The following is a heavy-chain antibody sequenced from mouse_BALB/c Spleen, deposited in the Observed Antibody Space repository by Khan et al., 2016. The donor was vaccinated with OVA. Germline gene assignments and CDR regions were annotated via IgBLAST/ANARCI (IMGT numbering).Heavy chain of an antibody. D-gene: IGHD1-1*01. J-gene: IGHJ2*01. CDR2: ISYSGVT. CDR3: ARGNYYGYYFDY. CDR1: GYSITSGYA. V-gene: IGHV3-2*02. Sequence: EVQLQESGPGLVKPSQSLSLTCTVTGYSITSGYAWNWIRQFPGNTLEWMGYISYSGVTSYTPSLKSRISITRDTSKNQLFLQLNSVTTEDTATYYCARGNYYGYYFDYWGQGTTLTVSS.